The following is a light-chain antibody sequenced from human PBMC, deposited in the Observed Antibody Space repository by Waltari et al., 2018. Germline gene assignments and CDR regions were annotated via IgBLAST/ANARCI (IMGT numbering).Light chain of an antibody. Sequence: DIQLTQSPSFLSASVRYRATITCLASQGISNHLAWYQQKPAKAPKLLIYSASTLQSGVPSRFSGSGSGTEFSLTISSLQPEDFATYYCQQLNSYPLTFGGGTKVEIK. V-gene: IGKV1-9*01. CDR3: QQLNSYPLT. CDR1: QGISNH. J-gene: IGKJ4*01. CDR2: SAS.